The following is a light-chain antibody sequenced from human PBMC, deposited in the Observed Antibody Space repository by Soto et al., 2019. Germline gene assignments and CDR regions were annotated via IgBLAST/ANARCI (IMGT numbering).Light chain of an antibody. CDR2: WAS. CDR3: HKYYHPTLT. J-gene: IGKJ4*01. Sequence: DVVMTQSPDSLAVSLGERATINCKSSQSLLYSANNKNYLAWYQQKPGQPPKLLIYWASTRESGVPDRFSGSGSGTDFTLTISSLQAEDVAVYYCHKYYHPTLTCGGGTKGDIK. V-gene: IGKV4-1*01. CDR1: QSLLYSANNKNY.